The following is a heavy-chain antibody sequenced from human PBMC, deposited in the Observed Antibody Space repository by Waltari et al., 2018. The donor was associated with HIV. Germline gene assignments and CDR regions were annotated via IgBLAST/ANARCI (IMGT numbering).Heavy chain of an antibody. Sequence: QVQLQESGPGLVKLSETLSLTCTVPGGTISSYYWRWIRQPPGKGLEWIGYIYYSGSTNYNPSLKSRVTISVDTSKNQFSLKLSSVTATDTAVYYCARLGCGGDCPYYYYGMDVWGQGTTVTVSS. CDR1: GGTISSYY. V-gene: IGHV4-59*08. D-gene: IGHD2-21*02. J-gene: IGHJ6*02. CDR2: IYYSGST. CDR3: ARLGCGGDCPYYYYGMDV.